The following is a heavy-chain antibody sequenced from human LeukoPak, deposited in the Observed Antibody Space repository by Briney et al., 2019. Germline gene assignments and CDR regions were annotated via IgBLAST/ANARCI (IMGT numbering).Heavy chain of an antibody. CDR2: ISGSSSYI. CDR3: AKDLLGYYDSSGYYFVRAFDI. D-gene: IGHD3-22*01. CDR1: GFTFSIYN. J-gene: IGHJ3*02. Sequence: PGGSLRLSCSASGFTFSIYNMNWVRQTPGKGLEWVSSISGSSSYIYYADSVKGRFTISRDNAKNSLYLQMNSLRAEDTAVYYCAKDLLGYYDSSGYYFVRAFDIWGQGTMVTVSS. V-gene: IGHV3-21*01.